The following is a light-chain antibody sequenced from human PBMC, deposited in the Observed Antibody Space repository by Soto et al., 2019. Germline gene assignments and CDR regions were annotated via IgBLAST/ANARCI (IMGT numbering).Light chain of an antibody. CDR3: MQALQTPWT. V-gene: IGKV2-28*01. CDR2: LGS. J-gene: IGKJ1*01. Sequence: DIVMTQSPLSLPVTPGEPASISCRSSQSLLHSNGYNYLDWYLQKPGQSPQLLIYLGSNRASGVPDRFSRSGSGTDFPLKISRVEAEDVGVYYCMQALQTPWTFGQGTKVEIK. CDR1: QSLLHSNGYNY.